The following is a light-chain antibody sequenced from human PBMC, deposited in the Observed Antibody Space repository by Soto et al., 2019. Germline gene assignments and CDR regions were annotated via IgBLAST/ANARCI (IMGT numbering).Light chain of an antibody. CDR3: HQYYTTPWT. J-gene: IGKJ1*01. CDR1: QRVLYSSNKKNY. Sequence: DIVMTQSPDSLAVSLGERATINCKSSQRVLYSSNKKNYLAWYQKKPGQPPKVLIYWASTRESGVPDRFSGSGSGKDFTLTIGSLQAEDVALYYCHQYYTTPWTFGQGTKVEVK. CDR2: WAS. V-gene: IGKV4-1*01.